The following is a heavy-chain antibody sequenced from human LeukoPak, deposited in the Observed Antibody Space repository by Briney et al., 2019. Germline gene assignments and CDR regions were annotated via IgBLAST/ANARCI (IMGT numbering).Heavy chain of an antibody. V-gene: IGHV1-69*13. CDR3: AREENGSGCYYDFLYYYYGMDV. CDR1: RGTYSRYL. J-gene: IGHJ6*02. Sequence: SAVQVTCQGSRGTYSRYLFSWVRQAPGQGLAWMGGIIPILGTANYAQKFQGRVTITAGYSTSTAYMELSSLRSEDTAVYYCAREENGSGCYYDFLYYYYGMDVWGQGTTVTVSS. D-gene: IGHD3-10*01. CDR2: IIPILGTA.